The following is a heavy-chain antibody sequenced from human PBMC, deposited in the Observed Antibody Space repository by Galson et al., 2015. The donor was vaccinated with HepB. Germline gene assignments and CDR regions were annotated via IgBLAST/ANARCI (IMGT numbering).Heavy chain of an antibody. Sequence: SLRLSCAASGFTFSNAWMSWVRQAPGKGLEWVGRIKSKTDGGTTDYAAPVKGRFTISRDDSKNTLYLQMNSLKTEDTAVYYCTTVVGWELLGLAAFDLWGRGTLVTVSS. CDR1: GFTFSNAW. D-gene: IGHD1-26*01. V-gene: IGHV3-15*01. CDR2: IKSKTDGGTT. J-gene: IGHJ2*01. CDR3: TTVVGWELLGLAAFDL.